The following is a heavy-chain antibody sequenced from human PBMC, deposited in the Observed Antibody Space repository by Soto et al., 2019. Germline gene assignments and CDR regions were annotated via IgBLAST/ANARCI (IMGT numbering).Heavy chain of an antibody. J-gene: IGHJ4*02. D-gene: IGHD3-10*01. CDR1: GFTFYDYA. V-gene: IGHV3-9*01. Sequence: PGGSPRLSCAAYGFTFYDYAMHWFGQGPGKGLEWVSGISWNSGSIGYADSVKGRFTISRDNAKNSLYLQMNSLRAEDTALYYCAKDRVLGCLYPGLTFDFWGQGTLVTVSS. CDR2: ISWNSGSI. CDR3: AKDRVLGCLYPGLTFDF.